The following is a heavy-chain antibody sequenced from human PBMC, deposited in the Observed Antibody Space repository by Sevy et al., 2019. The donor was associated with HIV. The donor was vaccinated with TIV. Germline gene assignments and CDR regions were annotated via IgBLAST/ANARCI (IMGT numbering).Heavy chain of an antibody. D-gene: IGHD1-20*01. CDR3: ARTSHTYNWNDAGYYYYYMDV. Sequence: GGSLRLSCAASGFTFSSYWMSWVRQAPGKGLEWVANIKQDGSEKYYVDSVKGRFTISRDNAKNSLYLQMNSLRAEDTAVYYCARTSHTYNWNDAGYYYYYMDVWGKGTTVTVSS. J-gene: IGHJ6*03. V-gene: IGHV3-7*01. CDR1: GFTFSSYW. CDR2: IKQDGSEK.